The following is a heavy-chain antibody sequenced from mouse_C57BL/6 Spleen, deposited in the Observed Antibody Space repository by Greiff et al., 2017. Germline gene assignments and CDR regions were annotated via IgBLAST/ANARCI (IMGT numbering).Heavy chain of an antibody. D-gene: IGHD2-4*01. V-gene: IGHV3-6*01. CDR2: ISYDGSN. Sequence: VQLKESGPGLVKPSQSLSLTCSVTGYSITSGYYWNWIRQFPGNKLEWMGYISYDGSNNYNPSLKNRISITRDTSKNQFFLKLNSVTTEDTATYYCARESDYGGDFDYWGQGTTLTVSS. CDR3: ARESDYGGDFDY. CDR1: GYSITSGYY. J-gene: IGHJ2*01.